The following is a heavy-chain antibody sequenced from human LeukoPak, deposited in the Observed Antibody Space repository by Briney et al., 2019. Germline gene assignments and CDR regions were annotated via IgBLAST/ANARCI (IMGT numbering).Heavy chain of an antibody. J-gene: IGHJ4*02. Sequence: PGGSLRLSCTTSGFAFSNYAMNWVRQAPGKGPEWVSGISGFNTYYADSVKGRFTISRDNSKNTLYLQMNSLRAEDTAVYYCAKREYSSSEFDYWGQGTLVTVSS. CDR3: AKREYSSSEFDY. CDR2: ISGFNT. D-gene: IGHD6-6*01. CDR1: GFAFSNYA. V-gene: IGHV3-23*01.